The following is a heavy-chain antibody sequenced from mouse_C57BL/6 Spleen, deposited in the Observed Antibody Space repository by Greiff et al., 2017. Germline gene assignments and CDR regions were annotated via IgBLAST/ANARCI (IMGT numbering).Heavy chain of an antibody. D-gene: IGHD2-1*01. CDR2: IDPETGGT. CDR3: TREGGNYASAMDY. CDR1: GYTFTDYE. V-gene: IGHV1-15*01. J-gene: IGHJ4*01. Sequence: QVQLQQSGAELVRPGASVTLSCKASGYTFTDYEMHWVKQTPVHGLEWIGAIDPETGGTAYNQKFKGKDILTADKSSSTAYKELRSLTSEDSAVYYCTREGGNYASAMDYWGQGTSVTVSS.